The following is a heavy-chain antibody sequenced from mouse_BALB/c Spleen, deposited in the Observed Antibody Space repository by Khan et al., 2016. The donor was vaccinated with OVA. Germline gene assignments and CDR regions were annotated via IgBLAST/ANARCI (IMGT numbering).Heavy chain of an antibody. CDR1: GFSLTNFG. J-gene: IGHJ3*01. Sequence: QVQLKQSGPGLVQPSQSLSITCTASGFSLTNFGVHWVRQSPGKGLEWLGVIWSGGSTDYNAAFKSRLSIIKDNSKSQVFFKMNSLQANDTATYXGARREYLMTWFAYWGQGTLVTVSA. V-gene: IGHV2-2*02. CDR2: IWSGGST. CDR3: ARREYLMTWFAY.